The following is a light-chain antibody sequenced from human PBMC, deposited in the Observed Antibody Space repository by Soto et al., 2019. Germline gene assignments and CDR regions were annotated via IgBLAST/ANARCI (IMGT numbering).Light chain of an antibody. CDR1: QHISGW. CDR2: KTS. V-gene: IGKV1-5*03. Sequence: DVQMTQSPSTLSASVGDRVTITCRASQHISGWLAWYQQKPGKAPELLIYKTSNLQTGVPSRFSGSAFGTEFTLPISILQPDDSATYYCQPYNSLFWTFGQGTRVQIK. CDR3: QPYNSLFWT. J-gene: IGKJ1*01.